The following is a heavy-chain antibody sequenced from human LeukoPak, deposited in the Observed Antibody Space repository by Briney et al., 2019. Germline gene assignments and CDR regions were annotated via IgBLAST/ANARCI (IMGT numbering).Heavy chain of an antibody. CDR3: AREPIRSDSGDYPLDY. CDR1: GYTFTGYY. Sequence: ASVKVSCKASGYTFTGYYMHWVRQAPGQGLEWMGRINPNSGGTNYAQKFQGRVTMTRDTSISTAYMELSRLRSDDTAVYYCAREPIRSDSGDYPLDYWGQGTLVTVSS. J-gene: IGHJ4*02. CDR2: INPNSGGT. D-gene: IGHD4-17*01. V-gene: IGHV1-2*06.